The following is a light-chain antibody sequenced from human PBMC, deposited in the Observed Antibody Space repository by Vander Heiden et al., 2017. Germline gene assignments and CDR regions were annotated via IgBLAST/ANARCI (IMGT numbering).Light chain of an antibody. CDR2: KVS. Sequence: DAVMTQSPLSLPVSLGQPASISCRSSQSLVHSDGNTYLNWFHLRPGQSPRRLIYKVSNRDSGVPDRFSGSESGTDFTLKISRVEAEDVGVYYCMQGTHWPYTFGQGTNLEI. CDR3: MQGTHWPYT. J-gene: IGKJ2*01. V-gene: IGKV2-30*02. CDR1: QSLVHSDGNTY.